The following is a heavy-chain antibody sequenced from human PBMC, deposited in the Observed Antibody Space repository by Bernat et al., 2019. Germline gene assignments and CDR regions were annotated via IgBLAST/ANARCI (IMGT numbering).Heavy chain of an antibody. CDR2: IYSGGST. D-gene: IGHD3-10*01. Sequence: EVQLVETGGGLIQPGGSLRLSCAASGFTVSSNYMSWVRQAPGKGLEWVSVIYSGGSTYYADSVKGRFTISRDNSKNTLYLQMNSLRAEDTAVYYCARARGRGTMVRGVNATFYGMDVWGQGTTVTVSS. CDR3: ARARGRGTMVRGVNATFYGMDV. V-gene: IGHV3-53*02. CDR1: GFTVSSNY. J-gene: IGHJ6*02.